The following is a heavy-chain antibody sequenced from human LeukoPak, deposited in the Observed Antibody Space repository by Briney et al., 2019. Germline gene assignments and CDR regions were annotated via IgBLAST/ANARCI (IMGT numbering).Heavy chain of an antibody. D-gene: IGHD2-2*02. J-gene: IGHJ5*02. CDR3: AREKDIVVVPAAISWFDP. CDR1: GGTFSSYA. Sequence: SVKVSCKASGGTFSSYAISWVRQAPGQGLEWMGGIIPIFGTANYAQKFQGRVTITADESTSTAYMELSSLRSEDTAVYYCAREKDIVVVPAAISWFDPWGQGTLVTVSS. V-gene: IGHV1-69*13. CDR2: IIPIFGTA.